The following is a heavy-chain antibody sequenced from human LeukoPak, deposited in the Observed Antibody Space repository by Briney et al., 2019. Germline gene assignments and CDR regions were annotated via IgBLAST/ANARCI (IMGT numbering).Heavy chain of an antibody. V-gene: IGHV3-74*01. CDR2: INTDGSST. D-gene: IGHD1-26*01. CDR1: GFTLSNYW. J-gene: IGHJ3*01. Sequence: GGSLRLSCSASGFTLSNYWIHWVRQAPGKGLVWVSRINTDGSSTNYADSVRGRFTASRDNAKNTLYLQMNSLRVEDTAVYYCARVIGWDEPFDLWGHGTLVTVSS. CDR3: ARVIGWDEPFDL.